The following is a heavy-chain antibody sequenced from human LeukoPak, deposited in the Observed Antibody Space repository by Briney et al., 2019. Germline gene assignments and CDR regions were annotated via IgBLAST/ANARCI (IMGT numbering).Heavy chain of an antibody. D-gene: IGHD6-19*01. V-gene: IGHV3-64*01. CDR1: GFTVSSNY. CDR3: ARVSSSGAFDY. Sequence: PGGSLRLSCAASGFTVSSNYMSWVRQAPGKGLEYVSAIRSNGGSTYYANSVKGRFTISRDNSKNTLYLQMGSLRAEDMAVYYCARVSSSGAFDYWGQGTLVTVSS. J-gene: IGHJ4*02. CDR2: IRSNGGST.